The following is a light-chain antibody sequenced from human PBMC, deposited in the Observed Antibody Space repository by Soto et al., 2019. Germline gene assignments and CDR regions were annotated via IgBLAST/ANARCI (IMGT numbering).Light chain of an antibody. Sequence: DIQMTQSPSSLSASVGDRVTITCRASQGISNFLAWYQQKPGKVPKLLISAASTLQSGVPSRFSGSGSGTDFTLTITSLQPEDVATYYCQKYSSVITFGRGTRLEIK. V-gene: IGKV1-27*01. CDR1: QGISNF. CDR2: AAS. CDR3: QKYSSVIT. J-gene: IGKJ5*01.